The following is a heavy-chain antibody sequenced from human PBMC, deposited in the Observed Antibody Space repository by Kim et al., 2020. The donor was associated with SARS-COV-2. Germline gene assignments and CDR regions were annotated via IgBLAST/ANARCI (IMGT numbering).Heavy chain of an antibody. CDR2: INPSGGST. V-gene: IGHV1-46*01. Sequence: ASVKVSCKASGYTFTSYYMHWVRQAPGQGLEWMGIINPSGGSTSYAQKFQGRVTMTRDTSTSTVYMELSSLRSEDTAVYYCAREGGDYCSSTSCYRRDLYHYYGMDVWGQGTTVTVSS. D-gene: IGHD2-2*01. CDR1: GYTFTSYY. J-gene: IGHJ6*02. CDR3: AREGGDYCSSTSCYRRDLYHYYGMDV.